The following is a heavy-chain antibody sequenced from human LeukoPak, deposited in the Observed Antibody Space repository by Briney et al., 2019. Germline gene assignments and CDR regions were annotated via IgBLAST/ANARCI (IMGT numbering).Heavy chain of an antibody. CDR2: IYSGGST. CDR1: GFTVSRSF. D-gene: IGHD4-11*01. CDR3: SRDPAMTSGYGMDV. Sequence: GRSLRLSCAASGFTVSRSFLSWVRQAPGKGLEWVSVIYSGGSTYCADSVKGRFTISRDDSKNMVYLQMNSLRAEDTAVYFCSRDPAMTSGYGMDVWGQGTTVTVSS. J-gene: IGHJ6*02. V-gene: IGHV3-66*01.